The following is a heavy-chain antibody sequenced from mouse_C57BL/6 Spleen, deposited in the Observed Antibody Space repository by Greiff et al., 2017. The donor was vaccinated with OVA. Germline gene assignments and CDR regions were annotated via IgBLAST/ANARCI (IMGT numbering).Heavy chain of an antibody. V-gene: IGHV14-3*01. Sequence: LVESVAELVRPGASVKLSCTASGFNIKNTYMHWVKQRPEQGLEWIGRIDPANGNTKYAPKFQGKATITADTSSNTAYLQLSSLTSEDTAIYYCALYGNYVNYAMDYWGQGTSVTVSS. CDR2: IDPANGNT. CDR1: GFNIKNTY. J-gene: IGHJ4*01. D-gene: IGHD2-10*02. CDR3: ALYGNYVNYAMDY.